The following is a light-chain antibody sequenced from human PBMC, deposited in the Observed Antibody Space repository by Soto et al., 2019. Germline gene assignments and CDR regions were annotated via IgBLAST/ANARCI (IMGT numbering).Light chain of an antibody. V-gene: IGLV2-8*01. CDR1: SSDVGGYNY. CDR2: EVS. J-gene: IGLJ1*01. CDR3: SSSAGSAPYV. Sequence: QSALTQPPSASGSPGQSVTISCTGTSSDVGGYNYVSWYQHHPGKAPKVMVYEVSKRPSGVPDRFSGSKSGNTASLTVSGLQAEDEADYYCSSSAGSAPYVFGTGTKVTVL.